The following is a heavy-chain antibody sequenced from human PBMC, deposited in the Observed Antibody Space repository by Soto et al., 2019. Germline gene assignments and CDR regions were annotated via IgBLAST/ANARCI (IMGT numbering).Heavy chain of an antibody. CDR1: GFTVSSNY. Sequence: EVQLVESGGGLVQPGGSLRLSCAASGFTVSSNYMSWVRQAPGRGLQWVSVIYSGGSTYYANSVKGRFTISRDNSKNTLSLQMNSLRAEDTAVYYCGGGLERPYWGQGTLVTVSS. D-gene: IGHD1-1*01. CDR3: GGGLERPY. J-gene: IGHJ4*02. V-gene: IGHV3-66*01. CDR2: IYSGGST.